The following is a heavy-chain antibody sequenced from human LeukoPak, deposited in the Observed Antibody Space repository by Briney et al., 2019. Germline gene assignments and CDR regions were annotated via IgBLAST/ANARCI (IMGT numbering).Heavy chain of an antibody. Sequence: QPGGSLRLSCAASGFTFNRNAISWVRQAPGKGLEWVSTICGRGDKTFYADSVKGRFTISRDNSKNMLHLQMSSLTGEDTALYYCVRREDASSGWGEHDYWGQGALVTVSS. D-gene: IGHD6-19*01. CDR2: ICGRGDKT. J-gene: IGHJ4*02. V-gene: IGHV3-23*01. CDR1: GFTFNRNA. CDR3: VRREDASSGWGEHDY.